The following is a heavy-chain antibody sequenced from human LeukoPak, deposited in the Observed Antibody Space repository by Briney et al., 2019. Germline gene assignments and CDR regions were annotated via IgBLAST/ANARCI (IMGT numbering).Heavy chain of an antibody. CDR2: INPNSGGT. Sequence: GASVKVSCKASGYTFTGYYMHWVRQAPGQGLEWMGRINPNSGGTNYAQKFQGRVTITTDESTSTAYMELSSLRSEDTAVYYCARGRYDFWSGYYSPPCYFDYWGQGTLVTVSS. CDR3: ARGRYDFWSGYYSPPCYFDY. V-gene: IGHV1-2*06. J-gene: IGHJ4*02. D-gene: IGHD3-3*01. CDR1: GYTFTGYY.